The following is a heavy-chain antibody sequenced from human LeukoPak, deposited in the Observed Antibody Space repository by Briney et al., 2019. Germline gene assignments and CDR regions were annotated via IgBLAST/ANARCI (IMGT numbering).Heavy chain of an antibody. D-gene: IGHD3-16*01. CDR3: ARGSYVTGVDP. CDR1: GGSLSSGDYY. CDR2: IYYSGST. J-gene: IGHJ5*02. Sequence: SETLSLPCTVSGGSLSSGDYYWSWIRQPPGKGLEWIGYIYYSGSTYYNPSLKSRVTISVDTSKNQFSLKLSSVTAADTAVYYCARGSYVTGVDPWGQGTLVTVSS. V-gene: IGHV4-30-4*01.